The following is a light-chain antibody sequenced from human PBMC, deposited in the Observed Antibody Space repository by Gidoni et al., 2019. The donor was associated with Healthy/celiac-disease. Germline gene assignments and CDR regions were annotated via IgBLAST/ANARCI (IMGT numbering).Light chain of an antibody. J-gene: IGKJ2*01. Sequence: DIQMTQSPSSLSAPVGDRVTITCRASQSISSYVNWYQQKPGKAPKLLIYAASSLQSGVPSRFSGSGSGTDFTLTISSLQPEDFATYYCQQSYSTPPTFGQGSKLEIK. V-gene: IGKV1-39*01. CDR1: QSISSY. CDR3: QQSYSTPPT. CDR2: AAS.